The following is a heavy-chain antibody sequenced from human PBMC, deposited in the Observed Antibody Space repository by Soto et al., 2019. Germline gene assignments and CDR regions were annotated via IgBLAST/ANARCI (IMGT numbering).Heavy chain of an antibody. D-gene: IGHD3-3*01. CDR1: GYTFTSYD. CDR3: ARLLHSTIIGVVTQPIYYYYGMDV. J-gene: IGHJ6*02. V-gene: IGHV1-8*01. CDR2: MNPNSGNT. Sequence: ASVKVSCKASGYTFTSYDINWVRQATGQGLEWMGWMNPNSGNTGYAQKVQGRVTMTRNTSISTAYRELSSLRSEDTDVYYCARLLHSTIIGVVTQPIYYYYGMDVWGQGTTVPVSS.